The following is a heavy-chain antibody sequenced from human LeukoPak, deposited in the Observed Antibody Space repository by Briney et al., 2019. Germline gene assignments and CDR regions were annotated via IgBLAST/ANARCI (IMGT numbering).Heavy chain of an antibody. CDR3: ARTGGSFYFYYYMDV. Sequence: PSETLSLTCTVSGGSIRSSSYNWGWIRQPPGKGLEWIGSIHYTGSTYYNPSLKGRVTISVDTSKNQFSLKLSSVTAADTAVYYCARTGGSFYFYYYMDVWGKGTTVTVSS. J-gene: IGHJ6*03. CDR1: GGSIRSSSYN. V-gene: IGHV4-39*07. D-gene: IGHD1-26*01. CDR2: IHYTGST.